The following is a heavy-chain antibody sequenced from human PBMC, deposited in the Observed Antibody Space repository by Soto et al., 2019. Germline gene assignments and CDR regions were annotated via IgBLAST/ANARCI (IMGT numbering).Heavy chain of an antibody. J-gene: IGHJ4*02. CDR1: GFTFADYA. D-gene: IGHD5-12*01. CDR2: ISWNSGTV. CDR3: AKDVYSGYDNEGYFDY. Sequence: GGSLRLSCAASGFTFADYAMHWVRQAPGKGLEWVSGISWNSGTVGYADSVKGRFTISRDNAKNFLYLQMNSLRAEDTALYYCAKDVYSGYDNEGYFDYWGQGTLVTVSS. V-gene: IGHV3-9*01.